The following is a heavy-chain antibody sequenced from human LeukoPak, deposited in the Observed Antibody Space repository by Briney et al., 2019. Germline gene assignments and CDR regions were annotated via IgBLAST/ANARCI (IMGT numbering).Heavy chain of an antibody. CDR1: GYTFTSYD. V-gene: IGHV1-8*01. CDR2: MNPNSGNT. CDR3: ATSADVIDAFDI. J-gene: IGHJ3*02. Sequence: ASVKVSCKASGYTFTSYDINWVRQATGQGLEWMGWMNPNSGNTGYAQKFQGRVTMTRNTSISTAYMELSSLRSADTAVYYCATSADVIDAFDIWGQGTMVTVSS.